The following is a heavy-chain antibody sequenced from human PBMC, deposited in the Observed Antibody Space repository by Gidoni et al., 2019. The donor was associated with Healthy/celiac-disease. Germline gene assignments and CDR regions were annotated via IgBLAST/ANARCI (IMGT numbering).Heavy chain of an antibody. D-gene: IGHD6-19*01. J-gene: IGHJ5*02. CDR1: GFTFSSYW. CDR2: IKQDGSEK. Sequence: EVQLVESGGGLVQPGGSLRLSCAASGFTFSSYWRSWVRQAPGKGLEWVANIKQDGSEKYYVDSVKGRFNISRDNAKHSLYLQMNSLRAEDTAVYYCARDLGSGWPNWFDPWGQGTLVTVSS. CDR3: ARDLGSGWPNWFDP. V-gene: IGHV3-7*03.